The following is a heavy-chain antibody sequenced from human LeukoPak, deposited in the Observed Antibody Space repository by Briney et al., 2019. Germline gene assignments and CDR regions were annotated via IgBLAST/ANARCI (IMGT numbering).Heavy chain of an antibody. Sequence: SETLSLTCTVSGGSISSSSYYWGWIRQPPGKGLEWIGSIYYSGSTYYNPSLKSRVTISVDTSKTQFSLKLSSVPAADTAVYYCASLYGGPPGFYYYYMDVWGKGTTVTVSS. CDR3: ASLYGGPPGFYYYYMDV. J-gene: IGHJ6*03. CDR2: IYYSGST. CDR1: GGSISSSSYY. V-gene: IGHV4-39*01. D-gene: IGHD4/OR15-4a*01.